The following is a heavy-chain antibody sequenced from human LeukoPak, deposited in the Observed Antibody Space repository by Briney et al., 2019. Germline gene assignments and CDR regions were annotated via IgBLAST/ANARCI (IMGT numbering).Heavy chain of an antibody. D-gene: IGHD3-22*01. CDR3: ARGDSSGHDY. CDR1: GGSISSSSYY. Sequence: SETLSLTCTVSGGSISSSSYYWSWIRQPAGKGLEWIGRIYTSGSTNYNPSLKSRVTMSVDTSKNQFSLKLSSVTAADTAVYYCARGDSSGHDYWGQGTLVTVSS. J-gene: IGHJ4*02. CDR2: IYTSGST. V-gene: IGHV4-61*02.